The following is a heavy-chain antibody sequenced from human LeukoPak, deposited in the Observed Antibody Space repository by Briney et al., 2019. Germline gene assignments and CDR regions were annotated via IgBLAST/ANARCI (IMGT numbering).Heavy chain of an antibody. V-gene: IGHV6-1*01. CDR1: GDSVSSNSAA. CDR3: ARVTEKQYLPFDS. D-gene: IGHD6-19*01. Sequence: SETLSLTCAISGDSVSSNSAAWNWIRQSPSRGLEWQVRTYYRSRWYNEYALSVKSRISINPDTSKNQFSLQLNSVTPEDTAVYYCARVTEKQYLPFDSWGQGTLVTVSS. J-gene: IGHJ4*02. CDR2: TYYRSRWYN.